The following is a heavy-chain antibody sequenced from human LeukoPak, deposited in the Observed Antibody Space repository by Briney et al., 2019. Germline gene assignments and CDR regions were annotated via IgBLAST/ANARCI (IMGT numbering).Heavy chain of an antibody. CDR2: AKHDGGET. CDR3: ARDLPSSGYYYRDAFDI. Sequence: GGSLRLSCAASGFTFSNYWMSWVRQAPGKGLEWVGHAKHDGGETYYVDSVKGRFTVSRDNAKNSLFLQMNSLRAEDTAVYYCARDLPSSGYYYRDAFDIWGQGTVVTVSS. V-gene: IGHV3-7*01. CDR1: GFTFSNYW. D-gene: IGHD3-22*01. J-gene: IGHJ3*02.